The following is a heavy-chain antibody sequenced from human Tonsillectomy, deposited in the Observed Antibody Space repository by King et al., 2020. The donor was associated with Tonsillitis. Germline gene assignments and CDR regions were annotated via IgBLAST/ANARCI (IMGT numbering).Heavy chain of an antibody. D-gene: IGHD3-10*01. CDR3: AKAGSSGTHWHFDL. CDR1: GFTFSSYA. V-gene: IGHV3-23*04. CDR2: ISGSGGSK. J-gene: IGHJ2*01. Sequence: QLVQSGGGLEQPGGSLRLSCAASGFTFSSYAMTWVRQAPGQGLEWVSAISGSGGSKYYADSVKGRFTISRDNSKNTLYLQMNSLRAEKTAVYYCAKAGSSGTHWHFDLWGRGTLGTVSS.